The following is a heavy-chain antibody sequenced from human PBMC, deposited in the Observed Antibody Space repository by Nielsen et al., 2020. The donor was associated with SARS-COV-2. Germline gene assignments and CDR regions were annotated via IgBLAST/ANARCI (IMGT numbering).Heavy chain of an antibody. V-gene: IGHV1-18*01. Sequence: ASVKVSCKASGYTFTSYGISWVRQAPGQGLEWMGWISAYNGNTNYAQKLQGRVTMTTDTSTSTAYMELRSLRSDDTAVYYSARERYDFWSGYQDYGMDVWGQGTTVTVSS. CDR1: GYTFTSYG. D-gene: IGHD3-3*01. CDR2: ISAYNGNT. CDR3: ARERYDFWSGYQDYGMDV. J-gene: IGHJ6*02.